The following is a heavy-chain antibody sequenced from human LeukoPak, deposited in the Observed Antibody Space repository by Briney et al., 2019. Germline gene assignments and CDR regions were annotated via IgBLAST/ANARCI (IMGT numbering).Heavy chain of an antibody. D-gene: IGHD1-26*01. J-gene: IGHJ5*02. CDR3: ARVNSGSYYWFDP. V-gene: IGHV3-21*01. CDR1: GFTFSSYN. Sequence: TGGSLRLSCAASGFTFSSYNMNWVRQAPGKGLEWVSSISSSSSYMYYADSVKGRFTISRDNAKNSLYLQMNSLRAEDTAVYYCARVNSGSYYWFDPWGQGTLVTVSS. CDR2: ISSSSSYM.